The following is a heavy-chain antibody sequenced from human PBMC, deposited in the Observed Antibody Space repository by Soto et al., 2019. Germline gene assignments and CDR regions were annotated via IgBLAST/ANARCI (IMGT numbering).Heavy chain of an antibody. J-gene: IGHJ4*02. CDR1: GFTFSSYW. V-gene: IGHV3-74*01. CDR2: INSDGSST. CDR3: ARGGYYGSGSYTLYYFDY. Sequence: GGSLRLSCAASGFTFSSYWMHWVRQAPGKGLVWVSRINSDGSSTSYADSVKGRFTISRDNAKNTLYLQMNGLRAEDTDVYYCARGGYYGSGSYTLYYFDYWGQGTLVTVSS. D-gene: IGHD3-10*01.